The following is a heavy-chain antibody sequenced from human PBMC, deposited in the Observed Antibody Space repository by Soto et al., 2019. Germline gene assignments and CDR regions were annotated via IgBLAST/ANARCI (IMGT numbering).Heavy chain of an antibody. CDR2: ISAYNGNT. CDR3: AREYGDYGSYYFDY. V-gene: IGHV1-18*01. D-gene: IGHD4-17*01. J-gene: IGHJ4*02. Sequence: ASVKVSCKASGYTFTSYGISWVRHAPGQGLEWMGWISAYNGNTNYAQKLQGRVTMTTDTSTSTAYMELRSLRSDDTAVYYCAREYGDYGSYYFDYWGQGTLVTVSS. CDR1: GYTFTSYG.